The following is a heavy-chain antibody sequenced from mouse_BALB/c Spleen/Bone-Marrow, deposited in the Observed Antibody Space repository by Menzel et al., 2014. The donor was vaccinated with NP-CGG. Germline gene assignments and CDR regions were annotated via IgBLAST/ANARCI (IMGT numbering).Heavy chain of an antibody. CDR2: IDPANGNT. J-gene: IGHJ4*01. CDR3: ARWEFYAMDY. CDR1: GFNIKDTY. D-gene: IGHD4-1*01. V-gene: IGHV14-3*02. Sequence: EVQLQQSGAELVKPGASVKLSCTASGFNIKDTYMHWVKQRPEQGLEWIGRIDPANGNTKYDPKFQGKATITADTSSNTAYLQLSSLTSEGTAVYYCARWEFYAMDYWGRGTSVTDTS.